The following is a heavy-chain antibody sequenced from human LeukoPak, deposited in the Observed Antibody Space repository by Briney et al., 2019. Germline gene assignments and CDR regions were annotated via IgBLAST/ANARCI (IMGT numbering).Heavy chain of an antibody. CDR1: GGTFSSYA. J-gene: IGHJ4*02. Sequence: AASVKVSCKASGGTFSSYAISWVRQAPGQGLEWMGGIIPIFGTANYAQKFQGRVTITTDESTSTAYMKLSSLRSEDTAVYYCAIQGTAMVSGFDYWGQGTLVTVSS. D-gene: IGHD5-18*01. CDR3: AIQGTAMVSGFDY. V-gene: IGHV1-69*05. CDR2: IIPIFGTA.